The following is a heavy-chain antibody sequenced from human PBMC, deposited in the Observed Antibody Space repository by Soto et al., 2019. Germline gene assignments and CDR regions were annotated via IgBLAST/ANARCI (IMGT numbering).Heavy chain of an antibody. J-gene: IGHJ5*02. CDR1: GGSISSGGYS. V-gene: IGHV4-30-2*01. CDR2: IYHSGST. D-gene: IGHD1-7*01. Sequence: KPSETLSLTCAVSGGSISSGGYSWSWIRQPPGKGLEWIGYIYHSGSTYYNPSLKSRVTISVDRSKNQFSLKLSSVTAADTAVYYCARGTTIAGTTPGYWFDPWGQGTLVTVSS. CDR3: ARGTTIAGTTPGYWFDP.